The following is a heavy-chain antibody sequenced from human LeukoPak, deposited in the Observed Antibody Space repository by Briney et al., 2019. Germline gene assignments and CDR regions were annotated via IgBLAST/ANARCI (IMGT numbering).Heavy chain of an antibody. D-gene: IGHD3-3*01. CDR3: ARARGSGYLRPENFDY. CDR1: GFSFSSYW. Sequence: GGSLRLSCAASGFSFSSYWMSWVRQAPGKGLEWVANIKQDGSEKYYVDSVKGRFTISRDNAKKSLNLQMNSLRVEDTAVYYCARARGSGYLRPENFDYWGQGTLVTVSS. J-gene: IGHJ4*02. V-gene: IGHV3-7*01. CDR2: IKQDGSEK.